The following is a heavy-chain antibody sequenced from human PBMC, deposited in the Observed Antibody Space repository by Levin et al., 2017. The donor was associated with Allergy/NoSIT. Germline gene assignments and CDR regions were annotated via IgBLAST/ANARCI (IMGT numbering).Heavy chain of an antibody. D-gene: IGHD3-22*01. CDR3: AKVLTSGSYYYFDF. Sequence: GGSLRLSCAASGFTFSNYAMSWVRQAPGEGLEWVSAIRNSGTDTYYADSVRGRFSISRDNSKDTLYLQMNSLRADDKAVYYCAKVLTSGSYYYFDFWGQGTLVTVSS. V-gene: IGHV3-23*01. CDR2: IRNSGTDT. CDR1: GFTFSNYA. J-gene: IGHJ4*02.